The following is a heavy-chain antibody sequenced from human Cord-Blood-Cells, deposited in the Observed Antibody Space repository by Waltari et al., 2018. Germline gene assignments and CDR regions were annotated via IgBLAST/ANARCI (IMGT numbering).Heavy chain of an antibody. J-gene: IGHJ2*01. CDR3: AKGVDCSSTSCYWYFDL. V-gene: IGHV3-23*01. Sequence: EVQLLESGGGLVQPGGSLRLSCAASGFTFISYAMRWVGQAPGKGLEWVSAISGSGGSTYYADSVKGRFTISRDNSKNTLYLQMNSLRAEDTAVYYCAKGVDCSSTSCYWYFDLWGRGTLVTVSS. CDR2: ISGSGGST. D-gene: IGHD2-2*01. CDR1: GFTFISYA.